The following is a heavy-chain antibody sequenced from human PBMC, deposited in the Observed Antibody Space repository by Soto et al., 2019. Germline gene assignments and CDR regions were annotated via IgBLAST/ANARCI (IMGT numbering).Heavy chain of an antibody. J-gene: IGHJ4*02. CDR1: GGTFSSYA. CDR2: IIPIFGTA. V-gene: IGHV1-69*06. CDR3: APVRAGGYYFDY. D-gene: IGHD3-16*01. Sequence: GASVKVSCKASGGTFSSYAISWVRQAPGQGLEWMGGIIPIFGTANYAQKFQGRVTITADKSTSTAYMELSSLRSEDTAVSYCAPVRAGGYYFDYWGQGTLVTVSS.